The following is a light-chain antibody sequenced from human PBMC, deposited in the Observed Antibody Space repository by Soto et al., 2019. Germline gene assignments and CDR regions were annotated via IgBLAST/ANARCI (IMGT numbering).Light chain of an antibody. CDR2: DNN. V-gene: IGLV1-51*01. Sequence: QSVLTQPPSVSAAPRQTVTISCSGSSSNIRNNYVSWYQQLPGTAPKLLIYDNNKRPSGIPDRFSGSKSGTSATLGITGLQTGYEADYYCGTWDSSLSAYVFGTGTKLTVL. CDR3: GTWDSSLSAYV. J-gene: IGLJ1*01. CDR1: SSNIRNNY.